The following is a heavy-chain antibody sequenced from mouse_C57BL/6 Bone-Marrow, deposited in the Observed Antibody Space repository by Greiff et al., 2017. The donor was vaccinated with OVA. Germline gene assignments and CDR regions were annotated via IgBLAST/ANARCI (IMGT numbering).Heavy chain of an antibody. V-gene: IGHV1-69*01. CDR1: GYTFTSYW. Sequence: VQLQQSGAELVMPGASVQLSCKASGYTFTSYWMHWVKQRPGQGLEWIGEIDPSDSYTNYNQKFKGKSTLTVDKSSSTAYMQLSSLTSEDSAVYYCVYSYYYAMDYWGQGTSVTVSS. CDR2: IDPSDSYT. D-gene: IGHD2-1*01. CDR3: VYSYYYAMDY. J-gene: IGHJ4*01.